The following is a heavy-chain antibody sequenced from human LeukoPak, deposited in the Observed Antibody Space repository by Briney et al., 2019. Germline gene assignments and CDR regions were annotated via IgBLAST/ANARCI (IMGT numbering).Heavy chain of an antibody. CDR1: GFTFSRHG. CDR2: ISNDGSRK. D-gene: IGHD4-17*01. V-gene: IGHV3-30*03. Sequence: GGSLRLSCAPSGFTFSRHGMHWVRQAPGKGLEWVAIISNDGSRKYYAHSVEGRFTISRDNSKNTLYLQMDSLRAEDTAVYYCARELGDYVDYWGQGTLVTVSS. CDR3: ARELGDYVDY. J-gene: IGHJ4*02.